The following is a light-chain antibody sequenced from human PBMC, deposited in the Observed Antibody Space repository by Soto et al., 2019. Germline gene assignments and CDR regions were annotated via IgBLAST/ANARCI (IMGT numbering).Light chain of an antibody. CDR1: QSVSSY. CDR2: DAS. J-gene: IGKJ1*01. V-gene: IGKV3-11*01. Sequence: EIVLTQSAATLSLSPGERATLSCRASQSVSSYLAWYQQKPGQAPRLLIYDASNRATGIPARFSGSGSGTDFNLTISSLEPEDFAVYYCQQRGAFGQGTKVEIK. CDR3: QQRGA.